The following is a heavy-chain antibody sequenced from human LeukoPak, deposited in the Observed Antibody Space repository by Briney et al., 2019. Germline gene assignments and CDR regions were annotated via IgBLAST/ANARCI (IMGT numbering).Heavy chain of an antibody. CDR3: ARRSHFDY. V-gene: IGHV3-7*01. CDR2: IKQDGSEK. J-gene: IGHJ4*02. CDR1: GFTFSTHG. Sequence: GGSLRLSCAASGFTFSTHGMHWVRLALGKGLEWVANIKQDGSEKYYVDSVKGRFTISRDNAKNSLYLQMNSLRAEDTAVYYCARRSHFDYWGQGTLVTVSS.